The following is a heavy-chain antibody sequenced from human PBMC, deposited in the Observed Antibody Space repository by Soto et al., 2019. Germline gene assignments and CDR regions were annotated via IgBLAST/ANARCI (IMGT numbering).Heavy chain of an antibody. CDR2: IWSDGSIK. D-gene: IGHD1-26*01. J-gene: IGHJ4*02. CDR3: ARRGSGTYSFEY. V-gene: IGHV3-33*01. CDR1: GFTFSSYG. Sequence: QVQLVESGGGVVQPGRSLRLSCAASGFTFSSYGMHWVRQAPGKGLEWVAAIWSDGSIKYYADSVKGRFTISRDNSKNTLFLQMNSLRPEDTAMYYCARRGSGTYSFEYWGQGTLVTVSS.